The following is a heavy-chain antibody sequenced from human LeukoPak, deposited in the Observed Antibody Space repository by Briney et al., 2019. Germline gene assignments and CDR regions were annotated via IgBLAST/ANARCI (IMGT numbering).Heavy chain of an antibody. Sequence: SETLSLTCAVYGGSFSGYYWSWIRQHPGKGLEWIGYIYYSGSTYYNPSLKSRVTISVDTSKNQFSLKLSSVTAADTAVYYCARDGAADFWSGYGGYGMDVWGQGTTVTVSS. D-gene: IGHD3-3*01. CDR3: ARDGAADFWSGYGGYGMDV. J-gene: IGHJ6*02. CDR2: IYYSGST. V-gene: IGHV4-31*11. CDR1: GGSFSGYY.